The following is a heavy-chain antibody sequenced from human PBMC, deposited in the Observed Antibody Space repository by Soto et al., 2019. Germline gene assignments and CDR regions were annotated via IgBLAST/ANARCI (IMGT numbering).Heavy chain of an antibody. CDR2: INPNTGGT. J-gene: IGHJ4*02. CDR3: ATQTGTVPNFADH. D-gene: IGHD1-1*01. CDR1: GFTFTDYY. Sequence: VQLVQSGAEVKKPGATVKISCKVSGFTFTDYYIHWVQQAPGKGLEWVGWINPNTGGTKPSQRFQGRVTLTRDTSITTAYMELTRLTSEDTAVYFCATQTGTVPNFADHWGQGTLVTVSS. V-gene: IGHV1-2*02.